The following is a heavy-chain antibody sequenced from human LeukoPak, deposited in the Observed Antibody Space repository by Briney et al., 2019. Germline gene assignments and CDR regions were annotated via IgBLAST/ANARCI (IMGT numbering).Heavy chain of an antibody. CDR3: ARDRDVGGF. CDR2: INHSGST. D-gene: IGHD2-21*02. J-gene: IGHJ4*02. CDR1: GGSFSGYY. V-gene: IGHV4-34*01. Sequence: NPSETLSLTCAVYGGSFSGYYWSWIRQPPGKGLEWIGEINHSGSTNYNPSLKSRVTISVDTSKNQFSLKLSSVTAADTAVYYCARDRDVGGFWGQGTLVTVSS.